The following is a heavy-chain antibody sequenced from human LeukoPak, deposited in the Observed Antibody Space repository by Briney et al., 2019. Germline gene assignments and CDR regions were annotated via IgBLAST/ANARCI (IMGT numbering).Heavy chain of an antibody. CDR3: AKDHNPGIAAAGSSFDY. Sequence: GGSLRLSCAASGFTFSSYAMSWVRQAPGKGLEWVSAISGSGGSTYYADSVRGRFTISRDNSKNTLYLQMNSLRAEDTAVYYCAKDHNPGIAAAGSSFDYWGQGTLVTVSS. CDR1: GFTFSSYA. D-gene: IGHD6-13*01. CDR2: ISGSGGST. V-gene: IGHV3-23*01. J-gene: IGHJ4*02.